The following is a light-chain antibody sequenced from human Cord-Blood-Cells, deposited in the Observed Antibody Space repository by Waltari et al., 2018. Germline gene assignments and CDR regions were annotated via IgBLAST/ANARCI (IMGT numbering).Light chain of an antibody. V-gene: IGLV2-8*01. Sequence: QSALTQPPPASGSPGQSVTISCTGTSTDVGVYNYGSCYQQHPGKAPKLMIHEVSKRPPGGPDRLSGYKSGNPDALAVSWLQAADEAAYYCSSYAGSSNWVFGGGTKLTVL. CDR2: EVS. CDR3: SSYAGSSNWV. J-gene: IGLJ3*02. CDR1: STDVGVYNY.